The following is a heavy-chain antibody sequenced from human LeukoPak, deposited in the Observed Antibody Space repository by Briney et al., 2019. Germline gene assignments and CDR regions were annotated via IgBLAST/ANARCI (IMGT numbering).Heavy chain of an antibody. V-gene: IGHV3-23*01. CDR1: GFTFSSYA. J-gene: IGHJ5*02. Sequence: GSLRLSCAASGFTFSSYAMSWVRPAPGKGLEWVSAISGSGGSTYYADSVKGRFTISRDNSKNTLYLQMNSLRAEDTAVYYCAKEADSSSWRYNWFDPWGQGTLVTVSS. CDR3: AKEADSSSWRYNWFDP. CDR2: ISGSGGST. D-gene: IGHD6-13*01.